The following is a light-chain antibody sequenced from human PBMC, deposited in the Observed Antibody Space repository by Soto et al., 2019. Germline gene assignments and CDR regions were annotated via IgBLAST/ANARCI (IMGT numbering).Light chain of an antibody. CDR2: GAS. CDR1: QSVSSN. J-gene: IGKJ5*01. V-gene: IGKV3-15*01. CDR3: QLYNYWPPIT. Sequence: EIVMTQSPATLSVSPGERATLSCRASQSVSSNLAWYQQKPGQAPRLLIYGASTRATGIPARFSGSGSGTEFTLTISSLQSEDFAVYYCQLYNYWPPITFGQGTRLEIK.